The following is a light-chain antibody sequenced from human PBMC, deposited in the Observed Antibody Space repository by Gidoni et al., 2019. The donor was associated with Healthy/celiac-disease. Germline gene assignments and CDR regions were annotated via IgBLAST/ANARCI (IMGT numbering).Light chain of an antibody. V-gene: IGLV3-1*01. Sequence: SYELTQPPSVSVSPGQTASITCSGDKLGDKYAHWYQQKPGQSPVLVIYQDSQRPSGIPERFSGSNSGNTATLTISGPQAMDEADYSCQAWDSSTVVFGGGTKLTVL. J-gene: IGLJ2*01. CDR1: KLGDKY. CDR2: QDS. CDR3: QAWDSSTVV.